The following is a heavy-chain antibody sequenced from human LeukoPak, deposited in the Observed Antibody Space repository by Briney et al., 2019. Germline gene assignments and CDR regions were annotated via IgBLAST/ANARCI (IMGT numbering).Heavy chain of an antibody. CDR1: GLTVSSNY. V-gene: IGHV3-53*01. CDR2: IYSGGST. D-gene: IGHD6-19*01. CDR3: ARDRYSSGWFDY. J-gene: IGHJ4*02. Sequence: PGGSLRLSCAASGLTVSSNYMSWVRQAPGKGLEWVSVIYSGGSTYYADSVKGRFTISRDNSKNTLYLQMNSLRAEDTAVYYCARDRYSSGWFDYWGQGTLVTVSS.